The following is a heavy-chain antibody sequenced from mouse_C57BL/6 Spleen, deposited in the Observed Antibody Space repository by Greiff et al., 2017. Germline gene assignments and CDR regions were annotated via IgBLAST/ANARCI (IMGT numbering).Heavy chain of an antibody. D-gene: IGHD3-2*02. CDR1: GYSFTDYN. CDR2: INPNYGTT. J-gene: IGHJ4*01. CDR3: ARWRDSSDYYAMDY. Sequence: VHVKQSGPELVKPGASVKISCKASGYSFTDYNMNWVKQSNGKSLEWIGVINPNYGTTSYNQKFKGKATLTVDQSSSTAYMQLNSLTSEDSAVYYCARWRDSSDYYAMDYWGQGTSVTVSS. V-gene: IGHV1-39*01.